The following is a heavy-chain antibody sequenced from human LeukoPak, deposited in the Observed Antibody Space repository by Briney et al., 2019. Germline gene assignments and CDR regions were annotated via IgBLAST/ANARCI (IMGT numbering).Heavy chain of an antibody. Sequence: SETLSLTCTVSGGSISSYYWSWIRQPPGKGLEWIGSIYHSGSTNYNPSLKSRVTISVDTSKNQFSLKLSSVTAADTAVYYCARSALNWFDPWGQGTLVTVSS. CDR2: IYHSGST. J-gene: IGHJ5*02. V-gene: IGHV4-59*01. CDR3: ARSALNWFDP. CDR1: GGSISSYY.